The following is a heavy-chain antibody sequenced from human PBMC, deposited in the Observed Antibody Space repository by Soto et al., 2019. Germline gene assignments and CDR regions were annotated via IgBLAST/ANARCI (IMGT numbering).Heavy chain of an antibody. D-gene: IGHD2-15*01. CDR1: GYTFTSYG. J-gene: IGHJ3*02. CDR3: ASTYCSGGSCYDPNDAFDI. CDR2: LSAYNGNT. Sequence: QVQLVQSGAEVKKPGASVTVSCKASGYTFTSYGISWVRQAPGQGLEWMGWLSAYNGNTNYAQKLQGRVTMTTDTSTSTAYMELRSLRSDDTAVYYCASTYCSGGSCYDPNDAFDIWGQGTMVTVSS. V-gene: IGHV1-18*01.